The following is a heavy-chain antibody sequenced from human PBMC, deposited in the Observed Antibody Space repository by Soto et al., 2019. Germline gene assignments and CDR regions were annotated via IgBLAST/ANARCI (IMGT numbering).Heavy chain of an antibody. V-gene: IGHV4-39*01. CDR1: GASISSRDYY. J-gene: IGHJ4*02. CDR3: MNYKSGWEY. Sequence: QLQLQESGPGLVQPSETLSLTCTVSGASISSRDYYWGWIRQPPGKGLEWIGMISYSGSTYYSPSLKSRVTISADTSNNQLSLRLSSVTAADTAVFHCMNYKSGWEYWGQGTVVTVSS. CDR2: ISYSGST. D-gene: IGHD6-19*01.